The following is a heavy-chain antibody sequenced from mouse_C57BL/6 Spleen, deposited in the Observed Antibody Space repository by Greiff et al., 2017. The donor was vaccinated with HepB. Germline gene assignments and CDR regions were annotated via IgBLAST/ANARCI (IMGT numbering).Heavy chain of an antibody. J-gene: IGHJ4*01. Sequence: EVMLVESGGGLVKPGGSLKLSCAASGFTFSDYGMHWVRQAPEKGLEWVAYISSGSSTIYYADTVKGRFTLYRDNATNTLFLQMTSLRSEDAAMYYCARRELYCYALDYWGQGTSVTVSS. V-gene: IGHV5-17*01. CDR3: ARRELYCYALDY. D-gene: IGHD2-12*01. CDR2: ISSGSSTI. CDR1: GFTFSDYG.